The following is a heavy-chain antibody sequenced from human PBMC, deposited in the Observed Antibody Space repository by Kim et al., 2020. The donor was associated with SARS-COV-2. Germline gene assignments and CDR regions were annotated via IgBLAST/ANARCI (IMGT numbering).Heavy chain of an antibody. V-gene: IGHV4-59*01. CDR3: ARDSSPRSGWFDP. Sequence: YHPPHKSRVTLSVDTSQNQFSLTLSSVTAADTAVYYCARDSSPRSGWFDPWGQGTLVTVSS. J-gene: IGHJ5*02. D-gene: IGHD6-6*01.